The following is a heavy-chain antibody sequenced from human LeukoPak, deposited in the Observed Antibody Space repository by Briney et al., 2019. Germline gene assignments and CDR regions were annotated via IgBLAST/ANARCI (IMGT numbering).Heavy chain of an antibody. CDR3: ARSAYCGSNCHYYFDY. V-gene: IGHV3-74*01. CDR1: GFTFNTYW. CDR2: INSDGSST. Sequence: PGGSLRLSCAASGFTFNTYWMHWVRQVPGKGRVWVSRINSDGSSTSYADSVKGRFAISRDNAQNTLYLQMNSLRAEDTAVYYCARSAYCGSNCHYYFDYWGQGTLVTVSS. D-gene: IGHD2-21*02. J-gene: IGHJ4*02.